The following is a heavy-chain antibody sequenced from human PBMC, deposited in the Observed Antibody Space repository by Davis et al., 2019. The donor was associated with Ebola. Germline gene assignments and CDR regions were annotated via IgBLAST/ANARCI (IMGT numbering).Heavy chain of an antibody. J-gene: IGHJ4*02. D-gene: IGHD1-1*01. CDR3: ARAQFPTTSDH. CDR2: ISAYNGNT. CDR1: GYTFTSYT. Sequence: ASVKVSCKASGYTFTSYTSSWVRHAPGQGLEWMGWISAYNGNTNYAQKLQGRVTMTTDTSSSTAYMEVGILRSDDTAVYYCARAQFPTTSDHWGQGTLVTVSS. V-gene: IGHV1-18*01.